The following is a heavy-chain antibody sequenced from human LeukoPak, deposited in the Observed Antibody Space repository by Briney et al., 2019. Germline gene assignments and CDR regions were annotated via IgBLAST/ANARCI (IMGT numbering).Heavy chain of an antibody. Sequence: PSETLSLTCTVSGVSISSSNSYWGWIRQPPGKGLEWIGSIYYSGSTYYNPSLKSRVTISVDTSKNQFSLKLSSVTAADTAVYYCASNPRDTYYYDSSGFFDYWGQGTLVTVSS. CDR2: IYYSGST. V-gene: IGHV4-39*07. CDR1: GVSISSSNSY. J-gene: IGHJ4*02. D-gene: IGHD3-22*01. CDR3: ASNPRDTYYYDSSGFFDY.